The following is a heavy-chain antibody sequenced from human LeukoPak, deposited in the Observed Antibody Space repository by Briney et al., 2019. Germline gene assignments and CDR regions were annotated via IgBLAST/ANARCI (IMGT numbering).Heavy chain of an antibody. CDR1: GVSISSYY. CDR3: ARSDCSSTSCYGYYYYGMDV. CDR2: IYYSGST. J-gene: IGHJ6*02. Sequence: PSETLSLTCTVSGVSISSYYWSWLRQPPGKGLEWIGYIYYSGSTNYNPSLKSRVPISVDTSKNQFSLKLSSVTAADTAVYYCARSDCSSTSCYGYYYYGMDVWGQGTTVTVSS. D-gene: IGHD2-2*01. V-gene: IGHV4-59*01.